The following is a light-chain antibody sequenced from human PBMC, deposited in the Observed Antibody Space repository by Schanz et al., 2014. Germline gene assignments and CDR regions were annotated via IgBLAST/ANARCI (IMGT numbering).Light chain of an antibody. Sequence: DIVMTQSPLSLPVTPGEPASISCRSSQSLLHSNGYNCLDWYLQKPGQSPQLLIYLGSNRASGVPDRFSASGSGTYFTLKISRVEAEDVGVYYCMQALQTPLTFGGGTKVEIK. V-gene: IGKV2-28*01. CDR1: QSLLHSNGYNC. CDR3: MQALQTPLT. J-gene: IGKJ4*01. CDR2: LGS.